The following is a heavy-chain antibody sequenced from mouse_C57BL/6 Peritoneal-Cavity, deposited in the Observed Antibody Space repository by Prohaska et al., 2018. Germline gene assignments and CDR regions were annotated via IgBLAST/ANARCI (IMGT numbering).Heavy chain of an antibody. J-gene: IGHJ2*01. CDR2: IRLKSDNYAT. CDR1: GFTFSNYW. CDR3: TGEGYYGYLNN. V-gene: IGHV6-3*01. Sequence: EVQLEESGGGLVQPGGSMKLSCVASGFTFSNYWMNWVRQSPEKGLEWDAQIRLKSDNYATHYAESVKGRFTSSRDDSKSSVYLQMNNLRSEDTGIYYCTGEGYYGYLNNWGQGTTLTVSS. D-gene: IGHD1-1*01.